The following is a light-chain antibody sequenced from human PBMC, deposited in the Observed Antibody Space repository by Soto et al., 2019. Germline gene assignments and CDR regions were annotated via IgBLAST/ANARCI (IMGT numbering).Light chain of an antibody. J-gene: IGKJ3*01. CDR2: AS. CDR3: QQRSNWPPT. CDR1: QSVSSY. Sequence: EIVLTQSPATLSLSPGERATLSCRASQSVSSYLAWYQQKHGQAPRLLIYASYRATGIPVRFSGSGSGTDFTLTISSLEPEDFAVYYCQQRSNWPPTFGPGTKVDIK. V-gene: IGKV3-11*01.